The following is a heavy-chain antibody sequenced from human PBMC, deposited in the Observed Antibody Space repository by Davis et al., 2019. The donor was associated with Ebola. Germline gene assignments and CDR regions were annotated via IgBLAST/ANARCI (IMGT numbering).Heavy chain of an antibody. J-gene: IGHJ4*02. D-gene: IGHD3-10*01. CDR2: IYYSGST. Sequence: PSETLSLTCTVSGGSISSGGYYWSWIRQHPGKGLEWIGYIYYSGSTYYNPSLKRRVTISVDTSKNQFSLKLSSVTAADTAVYYCARVRVTMVQGVIITAWYFDYWGQGTLVTVSS. CDR1: GGSISSGGYY. CDR3: ARVRVTMVQGVIITAWYFDY. V-gene: IGHV4-31*03.